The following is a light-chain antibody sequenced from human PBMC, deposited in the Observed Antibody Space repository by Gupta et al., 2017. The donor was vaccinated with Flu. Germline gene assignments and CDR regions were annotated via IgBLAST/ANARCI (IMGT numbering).Light chain of an antibody. Sequence: PSSLSAAVGDRVTITCRASQGIRRDLGWYQQKPGKAPDLLIYTASNLETGVPSRFSGGGSGTDFTLTISNLQPEDSATYYCLQDYSYPYTFGQGTKLEIK. CDR3: LQDYSYPYT. J-gene: IGKJ2*01. V-gene: IGKV1-6*01. CDR2: TAS. CDR1: QGIRRD.